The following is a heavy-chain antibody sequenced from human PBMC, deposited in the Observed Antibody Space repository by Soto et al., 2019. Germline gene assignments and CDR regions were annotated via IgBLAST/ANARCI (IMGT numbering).Heavy chain of an antibody. D-gene: IGHD3-3*01. V-gene: IGHV3-23*01. CDR2: ISGSGGST. J-gene: IGHJ4*02. CDR3: AKFGHYYDFWSGYQTTYYFDY. Sequence: GGSLRLSCAASGFTFSSYAMSWVRQAPGKGLEWVSAISGSGGSTYYADSVKGRFTISRDNSKNTLYLQMNSLRAEDTAVYYCAKFGHYYDFWSGYQTTYYFDYWGQGTLVTVSS. CDR1: GFTFSSYA.